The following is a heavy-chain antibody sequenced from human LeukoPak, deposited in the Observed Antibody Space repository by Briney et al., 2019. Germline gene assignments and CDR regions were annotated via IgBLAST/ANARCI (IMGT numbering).Heavy chain of an antibody. Sequence: SETLSLTCTVSGGSISSGSYYWGWIRQPPGKGLEWIGSIYYSGSTYYNPSLKSRVTISVDTSKNQFSLKLSSVTAADTAVYYCARAAAGVFDYWGQGTLVTVSS. CDR2: IYYSGST. V-gene: IGHV4-39*01. CDR1: GGSISSGSYY. D-gene: IGHD6-13*01. J-gene: IGHJ4*02. CDR3: ARAAAGVFDY.